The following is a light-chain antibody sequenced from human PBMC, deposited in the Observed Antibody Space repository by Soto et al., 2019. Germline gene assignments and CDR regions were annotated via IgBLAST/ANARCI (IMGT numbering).Light chain of an antibody. CDR2: AAS. V-gene: IGKV1-39*01. Sequence: DIPMTQSPSSLSAYVGDRVTITCRASQTISNFLNWYQQKPGKAPNLLIYAASGLQSVVSSKFSASGSGTDFTLNITSLQPEDFATYFCQQSFSTPLTFGQGTRVDLK. CDR1: QTISNF. J-gene: IGKJ1*01. CDR3: QQSFSTPLT.